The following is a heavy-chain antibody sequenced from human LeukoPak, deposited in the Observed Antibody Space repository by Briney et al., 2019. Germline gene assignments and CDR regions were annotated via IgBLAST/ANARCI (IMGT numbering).Heavy chain of an antibody. CDR2: INYNGAIT. CDR1: GFTFVDYG. D-gene: IGHD3-3*02. J-gene: IGHJ4*02. CDR3: ARDRLGPSFSVSHFDL. Sequence: GGNLSLYCATSGFTFVDYGLSWVRRAQGQGLEWLCAINYNGAITEYADSVKGRFTISKDTAKNSLYLRMDSLRAEDTALYYCARDRLGPSFSVSHFDLWGQGTLVTFSS. V-gene: IGHV3-20*04.